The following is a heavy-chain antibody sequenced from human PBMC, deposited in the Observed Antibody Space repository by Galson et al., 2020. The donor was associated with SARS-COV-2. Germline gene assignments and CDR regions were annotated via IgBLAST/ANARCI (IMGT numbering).Heavy chain of an antibody. CDR3: ARDNPPASILVVRAAKPYSWFDP. D-gene: IGHD2-2*02. CDR1: GGSISSSSYY. V-gene: IGHV4-39*07. J-gene: IGHJ5*02. Sequence: SETLSLTCTVSGGSISSSSYYWGWIRQPPGKGLEWIGSIYYSGSTYYNPSLKSRVTISVDTSKNQFSLKLSSVTAADTALYYCARDNPPASILVVRAAKPYSWFDPWGQGTLVSVSS. CDR2: IYYSGST.